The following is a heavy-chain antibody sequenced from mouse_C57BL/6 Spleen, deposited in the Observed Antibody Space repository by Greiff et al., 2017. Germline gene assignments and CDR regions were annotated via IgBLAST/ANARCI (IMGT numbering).Heavy chain of an antibody. CDR1: GFNIKDYY. Sequence: VQLQQSGAELVRPGASVKLSCTASGFNIKDYYMHWVKQRPEQGLEWIGRIDPEDGDTEYDPKFQGKATMTADTSSNTAYLQLSSLTSEDTAVYYCTTWPEGNPFDYWGQGTTLTVSS. CDR2: IDPEDGDT. V-gene: IGHV14-1*01. CDR3: TTWPEGNPFDY. J-gene: IGHJ2*01.